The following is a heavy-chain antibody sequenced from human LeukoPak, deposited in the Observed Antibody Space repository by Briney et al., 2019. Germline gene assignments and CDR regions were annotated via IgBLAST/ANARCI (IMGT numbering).Heavy chain of an antibody. D-gene: IGHD5-18*01. Sequence: SETLSLTCAVYGGALSGYYWSWIRQPPGKGLEWIGEINHGGSTNYNPSLKSRVTVSVDTSKNHFSLKLSSVTAADTAVYYCARRALGHSYGYKWNAFDIWGQGIMVTVSS. CDR2: INHGGST. CDR3: ARRALGHSYGYKWNAFDI. J-gene: IGHJ3*02. CDR1: GGALSGYY. V-gene: IGHV4-34*01.